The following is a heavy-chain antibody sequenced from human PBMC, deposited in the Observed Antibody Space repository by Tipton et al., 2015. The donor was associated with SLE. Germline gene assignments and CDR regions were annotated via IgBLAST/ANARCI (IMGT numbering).Heavy chain of an antibody. J-gene: IGHJ6*02. CDR3: SRQVEEQTTRSFYFGMDV. D-gene: IGHD1-1*01. CDR2: MYYSGNT. Sequence: GLVKPSETLSLTCTVSGDSISRSHHYWVWIRQPPGKGLEWIGGMYYSGNTHYNPSLKSRVTISVDTSKNQFSLKLSSVIVADTAVYYCSRQVEEQTTRSFYFGMDVWGQGTTVTVSS. V-gene: IGHV4-39*07. CDR1: GDSISRSHHY.